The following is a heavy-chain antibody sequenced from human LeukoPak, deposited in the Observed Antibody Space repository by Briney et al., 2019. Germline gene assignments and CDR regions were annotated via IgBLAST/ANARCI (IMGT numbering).Heavy chain of an antibody. CDR1: GFTFSTYG. J-gene: IGHJ4*02. D-gene: IGHD3-10*01. Sequence: PGGSLRLSCAASGFTFSTYGMHWVRQAPGKGLEWVALISYDGSNKYYADSVKGRFTISRDNSKNTLYLQMNSLRAEDTAVYYCAKDIQHYYGSGSYRAFDYWGQGTLVTVSS. CDR2: ISYDGSNK. CDR3: AKDIQHYYGSGSYRAFDY. V-gene: IGHV3-30*18.